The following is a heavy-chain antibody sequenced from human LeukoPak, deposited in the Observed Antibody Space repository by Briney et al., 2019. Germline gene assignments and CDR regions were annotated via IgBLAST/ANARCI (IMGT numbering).Heavy chain of an antibody. CDR1: GFTVITND. CDR3: ARYGYNYGLDY. V-gene: IGHV3-7*01. CDR2: IKPDGSEE. D-gene: IGHD5-24*01. Sequence: PGGSLRLSCAASGFTVITNDMTWVRQVPGKGLEWVANIKPDGSEEYYVDSLKGRFTISRDNAKNSLYLQMNSLRAEDTAVYYCARYGYNYGLDYWGQGTLVTVSS. J-gene: IGHJ4*02.